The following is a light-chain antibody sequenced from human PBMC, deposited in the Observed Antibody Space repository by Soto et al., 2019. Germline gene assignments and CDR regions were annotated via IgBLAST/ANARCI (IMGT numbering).Light chain of an antibody. CDR3: QQRSNWRRT. V-gene: IGKV3-11*01. J-gene: IGKJ1*01. Sequence: EIVLTQSPATQSLSPGERATLSCRASQSVSSYLAWYQQKPGQAPRLLIYDASNRATGIPARFSGSGSGTDFTLTISSLEPEDFAVYYCQQRSNWRRTFGQGTKVEIK. CDR1: QSVSSY. CDR2: DAS.